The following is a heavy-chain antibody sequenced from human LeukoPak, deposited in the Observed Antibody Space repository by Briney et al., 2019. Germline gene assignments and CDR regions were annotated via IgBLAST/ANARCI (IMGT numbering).Heavy chain of an antibody. Sequence: SETLSLTCTVSGGSISSGDYYWSWIRQPPGKGLEWIGYIYYSGSTYYNPSLKSRVTISVDTSKNQFSLKLSSVTAADTAVYYCARHPLGPSLPRYYYYYYGMDVWGQGTTVTVSS. V-gene: IGHV4-30-4*01. CDR2: IYYSGST. J-gene: IGHJ6*02. CDR3: ARHPLGPSLPRYYYYYYGMDV. D-gene: IGHD2-2*01. CDR1: GGSISSGDYY.